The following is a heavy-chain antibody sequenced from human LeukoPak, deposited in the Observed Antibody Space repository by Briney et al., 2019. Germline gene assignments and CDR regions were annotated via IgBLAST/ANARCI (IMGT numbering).Heavy chain of an antibody. CDR1: GFTFSHYW. CDR3: VSQQVAPP. CDR2: IKEDGSIE. V-gene: IGHV3-7*01. Sequence: PGGSLRLSCVASGFTFSHYWTSWVRQAPGKGLEWVANIKEDGSIEDYVDSVKGRFTVSRDNAKNSLYLEMNSLRVEDTAVYYCVSQQVAPPWGQGTLVIVSS. J-gene: IGHJ5*02. D-gene: IGHD5-12*01.